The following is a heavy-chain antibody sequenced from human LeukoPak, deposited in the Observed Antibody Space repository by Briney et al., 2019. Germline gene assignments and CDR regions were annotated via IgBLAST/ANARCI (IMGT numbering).Heavy chain of an antibody. Sequence: ASVKVSCKASGYTFTSNYIHWVRQAPGQGLEWMGMIYPRDGSTSYAQKFQGRVTVTRDTSTSTVHMELSGLRSEDTAVYYCARDFWILGRPAYYYYGMDVWGQGTTVTVSS. CDR2: IYPRDGST. V-gene: IGHV1-46*01. D-gene: IGHD3-3*01. J-gene: IGHJ6*02. CDR1: GYTFTSNY. CDR3: ARDFWILGRPAYYYYGMDV.